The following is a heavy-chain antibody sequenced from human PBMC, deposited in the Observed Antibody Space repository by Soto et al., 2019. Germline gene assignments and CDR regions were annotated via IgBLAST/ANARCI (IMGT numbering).Heavy chain of an antibody. Sequence: TGGSLRLSCAASGFTFDDYAMHWVRQAPGKGLEWVSGISWNSGSIGYADSVKGRFTISRDNAKNSLYLQMNSLRAEDTALYYCAKDMEIAVAGNFDYWGQGTLVTVSS. V-gene: IGHV3-9*01. CDR1: GFTFDDYA. J-gene: IGHJ4*02. D-gene: IGHD6-19*01. CDR2: ISWNSGSI. CDR3: AKDMEIAVAGNFDY.